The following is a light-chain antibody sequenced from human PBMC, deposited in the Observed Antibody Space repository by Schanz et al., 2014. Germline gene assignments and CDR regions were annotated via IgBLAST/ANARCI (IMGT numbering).Light chain of an antibody. CDR3: ATWDDSLNGYVV. V-gene: IGLV2-11*01. CDR2: DVS. CDR1: SSDVGGYNY. Sequence: QSALTQPASVSGSPGQSVTISCTGTSSDVGGYNYVSWYQQHPGKAPKLMIYDVSKRPSGVPDRFSGSESGTSASLAISGLQSEDGADYYCATWDDSLNGYVVFGGGTKLTVL. J-gene: IGLJ2*01.